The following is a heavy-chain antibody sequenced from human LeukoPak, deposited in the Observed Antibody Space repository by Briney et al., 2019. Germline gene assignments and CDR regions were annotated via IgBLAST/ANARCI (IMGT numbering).Heavy chain of an antibody. CDR1: GYSFTSYW. J-gene: IGHJ4*02. V-gene: IGHV5-51*01. CDR3: ARHRIVGATSELDY. Sequence: GASMKFSCKGSGYSFTSYWLGWVRQIPGKGLEWMGIIYPGDSDTRYSPSLQCQVTISADKSISTAYRQWSSLKASDTAMYYCARHRIVGATSELDYWGEGTLGTVSS. CDR2: IYPGDSDT. D-gene: IGHD1-26*01.